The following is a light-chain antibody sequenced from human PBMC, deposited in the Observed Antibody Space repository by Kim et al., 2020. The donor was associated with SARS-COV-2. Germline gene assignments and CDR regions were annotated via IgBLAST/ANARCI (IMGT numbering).Light chain of an antibody. CDR1: RSILYRASNKNY. Sequence: KATINCKSSRSILYRASNKNYLDWYQKKPRQAPKLLIYRTSTRESGVPDRFSGSGSGTDFTLTISNQQAEDVAVYYCQQYFATPYTFGQGTKLEI. CDR2: RTS. J-gene: IGKJ2*01. CDR3: QQYFATPYT. V-gene: IGKV4-1*01.